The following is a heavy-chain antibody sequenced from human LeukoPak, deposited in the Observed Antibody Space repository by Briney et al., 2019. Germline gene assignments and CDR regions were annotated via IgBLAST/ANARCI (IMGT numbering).Heavy chain of an antibody. J-gene: IGHJ2*01. Sequence: SETLSLTCAVYGGSFSGYYWSWIRQPPGKGLEWIGEINHSGSTNYNPSLKSRVTISVDTSKNQFSLKLSSVTAADTAVYYCARGPRYYGSGSYLGLASRYFDLWGRGTLVTVSS. CDR3: ARGPRYYGSGSYLGLASRYFDL. CDR1: GGSFSGYY. CDR2: INHSGST. V-gene: IGHV4-34*01. D-gene: IGHD3-10*01.